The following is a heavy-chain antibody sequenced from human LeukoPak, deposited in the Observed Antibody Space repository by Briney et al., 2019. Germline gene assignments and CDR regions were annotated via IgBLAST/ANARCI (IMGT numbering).Heavy chain of an antibody. Sequence: ASVKVSCKASGYTFTTYDVNWVRQATGQGLEWMGWMNPNNGDTGYARKFQGRVTMTRDTSISTAYMELSRLRSDDTAVYYCAREPSGLDAFDIWGQGTMVTVSS. D-gene: IGHD3-10*01. J-gene: IGHJ3*02. CDR1: GYTFTTYD. V-gene: IGHV1-8*01. CDR2: MNPNNGDT. CDR3: AREPSGLDAFDI.